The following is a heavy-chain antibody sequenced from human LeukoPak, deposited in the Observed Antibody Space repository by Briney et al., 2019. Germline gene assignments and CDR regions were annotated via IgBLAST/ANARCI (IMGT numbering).Heavy chain of an antibody. CDR1: GGSISSSSYY. D-gene: IGHD2-2*01. J-gene: IGHJ6*03. V-gene: IGHV4-61*01. Sequence: PSETLSLTCTVSGGSISSSSYYWGWIRQPPGKGLEWIGYIYYSGSTNYNPSLKSRVTISVDTSKNQFSLKLSSVTAADTAVYYCARERGGEVVPAAIYMDVWGKGTTVTVTS. CDR3: ARERGGEVVPAAIYMDV. CDR2: IYYSGST.